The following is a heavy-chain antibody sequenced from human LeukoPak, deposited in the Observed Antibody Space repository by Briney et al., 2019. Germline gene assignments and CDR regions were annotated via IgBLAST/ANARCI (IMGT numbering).Heavy chain of an antibody. D-gene: IGHD1-26*01. CDR2: ISGTVRGERT. CDR1: GCSFINSG. Sequence: PGGSLRLSCATSGCSFINSGMTWVRQAPGKGLEWVSDISGTVRGERTYYADSVKGRFTISRDNSKNTLYLQMNGLRADDTAVYYCATGVKRWELPPFDYWGQGTLVTVSS. V-gene: IGHV3-23*01. J-gene: IGHJ4*02. CDR3: ATGVKRWELPPFDY.